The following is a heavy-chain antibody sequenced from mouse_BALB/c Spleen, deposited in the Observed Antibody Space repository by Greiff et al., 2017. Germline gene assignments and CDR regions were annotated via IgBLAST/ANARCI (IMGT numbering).Heavy chain of an antibody. CDR1: GFTFTDYY. J-gene: IGHJ4*01. CDR2: IRNKANGYTT. V-gene: IGHV7-3*02. CDR3: AREPAGCYAIDY. Sequence: EVKLEESGGGLVQPGGSLRFSCATSGFTFTDYYMSWVRQPPGKALEWLGFIRNKANGYTTEYSASVKGRFTISRDNSQSILYLQMNTLRAEDSATYYCAREPAGCYAIDYWGQGTSVTVSS. D-gene: IGHD4-1*01.